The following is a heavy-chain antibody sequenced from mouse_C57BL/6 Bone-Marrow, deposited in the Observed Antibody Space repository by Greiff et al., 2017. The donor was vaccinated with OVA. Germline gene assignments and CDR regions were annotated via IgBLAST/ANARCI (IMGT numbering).Heavy chain of an antibody. CDR1: GHTFTHYW. V-gene: IGHV1-64*01. CDR3: ARLWYFDV. J-gene: IGHJ1*03. Sequence: VQLPQPGAEPGKPGASVKLSCKASGHTFTHYWMHWVEQEAGQSLEWIGMIHPNSGSTNYNEKFKSKATRTVDKSSSTAYMQLSSLTSEDSAVYYCARLWYFDVWGTGTTVTVSS. CDR2: IHPNSGST.